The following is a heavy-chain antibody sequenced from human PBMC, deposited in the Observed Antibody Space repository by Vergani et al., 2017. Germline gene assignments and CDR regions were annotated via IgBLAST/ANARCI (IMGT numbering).Heavy chain of an antibody. CDR3: ARPFDIVVVPAANQPGPGAFDI. Sequence: EVQLVQSGAEVKKPGESLKISCKGSGYSFTSYWIGWVRQMPGKGLEWMGIIYPGDSDTRYSPSFQGQVTISADKSISPAYLQWSSLKASDTAMYYCARPFDIVVVPAANQPGPGAFDIWGQGTMVTVSS. D-gene: IGHD2-2*01. CDR1: GYSFTSYW. V-gene: IGHV5-51*01. CDR2: IYPGDSDT. J-gene: IGHJ3*02.